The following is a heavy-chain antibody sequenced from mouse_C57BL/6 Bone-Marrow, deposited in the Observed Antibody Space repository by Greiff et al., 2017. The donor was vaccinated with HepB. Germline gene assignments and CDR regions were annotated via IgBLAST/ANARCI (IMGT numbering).Heavy chain of an antibody. J-gene: IGHJ2*01. CDR3: ARGDDLDY. CDR1: GYAFSSSW. V-gene: IGHV1-82*01. CDR2: IYPGDGDT. Sequence: VQLQQSGPELVKPGASVKISCKASGYAFSSSWMNWVKQRPGKGLEWIGRIYPGDGDTNYNGKFKGKATLTADKSSSTAYMQLSSLTSEDSAVYSCARGDDLDYWGQGTTLTVSS. D-gene: IGHD2-12*01.